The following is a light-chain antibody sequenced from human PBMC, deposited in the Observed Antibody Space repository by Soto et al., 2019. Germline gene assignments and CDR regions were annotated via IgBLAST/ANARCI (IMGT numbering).Light chain of an antibody. CDR3: QQYPQALT. J-gene: IGKJ4*01. Sequence: EIVLTQSPGTLSLSPGERATLSCRASQSVSSSYLAWYQQKPGQAPRLLIYGASSRATGIPDRFSGSGSGTDFTLTISRLEPEDFAVYYCQQYPQALTFGGGTKVEIK. CDR1: QSVSSSY. CDR2: GAS. V-gene: IGKV3-20*01.